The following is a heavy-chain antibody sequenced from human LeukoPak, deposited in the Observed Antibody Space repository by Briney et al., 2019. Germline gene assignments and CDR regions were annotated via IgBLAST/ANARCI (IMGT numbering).Heavy chain of an antibody. CDR3: ARARVGDSSGYYAGALNI. CDR2: ISWDGGRT. D-gene: IGHD3-22*01. Sequence: GRSLRLSCAASGISFDAHAMHWVRQLPGKGLEWLSGISWDGGRTGYADSVKGRFTISRDNAKNSLYLQMNSLRAEDTALYFCARARVGDSSGYYAGALNIWGHGTMVTVSS. CDR1: GISFDAHA. J-gene: IGHJ3*02. V-gene: IGHV3-9*01.